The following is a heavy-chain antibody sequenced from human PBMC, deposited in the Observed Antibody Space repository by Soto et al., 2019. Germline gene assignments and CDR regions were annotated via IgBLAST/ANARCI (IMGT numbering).Heavy chain of an antibody. CDR2: IYRTGST. J-gene: IGHJ4*02. D-gene: IGHD1-7*01. CDR1: GGSFTSNNW. V-gene: IGHV4-4*02. CDR3: ASRDPGTSVDY. Sequence: QVQLQESGPGLVKPSGTLSLTCAVSGGSFTSNNWWTWVRQPPGQGLEWIGEIYRTGSTNYNPSLKSRVNISLDKSENQFSLKVTSLTAADTAVYYCASRDPGTSVDYWGQGTLVTVSS.